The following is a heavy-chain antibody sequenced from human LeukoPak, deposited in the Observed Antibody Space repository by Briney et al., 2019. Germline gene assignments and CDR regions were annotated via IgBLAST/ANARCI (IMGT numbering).Heavy chain of an antibody. CDR3: ARDRCSGGSCYSGFDY. V-gene: IGHV3-11*06. D-gene: IGHD2-15*01. J-gene: IGHJ4*02. CDR2: ISSSSSYT. CDR1: EFTFSDYY. Sequence: GGSLGLSCAASEFTFSDYYMSWIRQAPGKGLEWVSYISSSSSYTNYADSVKGRFTISRDNAKNSLYLQMNSLRAEDTAVYYCARDRCSGGSCYSGFDYWGQGTLVTVSS.